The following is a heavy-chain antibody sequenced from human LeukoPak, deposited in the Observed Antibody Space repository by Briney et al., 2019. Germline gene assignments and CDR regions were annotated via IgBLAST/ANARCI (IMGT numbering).Heavy chain of an antibody. J-gene: IGHJ4*02. CDR1: GYTFTGYY. Sequence: ASVKVSCKASGYTFTGYYMHCVRQPPGQELEGMGWINPNSGGTNYAQKFQGRVTMTRDTSISTAYMELSRLRSDDTAVYYCARDHTTYFDYWGQGNLVTVTS. CDR2: INPNSGGT. V-gene: IGHV1-2*02. D-gene: IGHD1-14*01. CDR3: ARDHTTYFDY.